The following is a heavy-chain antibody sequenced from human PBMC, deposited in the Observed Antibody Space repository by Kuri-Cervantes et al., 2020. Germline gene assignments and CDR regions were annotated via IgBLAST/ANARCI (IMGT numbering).Heavy chain of an antibody. CDR1: GFTLSSFW. CDR3: ASTIAVLGTYYFDN. J-gene: IGHJ4*02. Sequence: GSLRLSCAASGFTLSSFWMTWVRQAPGKGLEWIGSVYFSGNTYSHSSLKSRVTILIDTSKNQFSLRLSSVTAADTAVYYCASTIAVLGTYYFDNWGQGTLVTVSS. CDR2: VYFSGNT. V-gene: IGHV4-59*01. D-gene: IGHD6-19*01.